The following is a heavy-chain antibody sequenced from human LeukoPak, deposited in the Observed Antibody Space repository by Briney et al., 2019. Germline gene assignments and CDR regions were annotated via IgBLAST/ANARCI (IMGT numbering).Heavy chain of an antibody. V-gene: IGHV1-2*02. Sequence: ASVKVPCKASGYTFTGYYMHWVRQAPGQGLEWMGWINPNSGGTNYAQKFQGRVTMTRDTSISTAYMELSRLRSDDTAVYYCARGDYDFWSGYNPPPRLLDYWGQGTLVTVSS. CDR2: INPNSGGT. D-gene: IGHD3-3*01. CDR1: GYTFTGYY. J-gene: IGHJ4*02. CDR3: ARGDYDFWSGYNPPPRLLDY.